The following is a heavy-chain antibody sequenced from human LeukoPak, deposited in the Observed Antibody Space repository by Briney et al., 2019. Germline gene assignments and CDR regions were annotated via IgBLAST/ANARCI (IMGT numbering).Heavy chain of an antibody. CDR1: GGSISSGGYS. V-gene: IGHV4-30-2*01. J-gene: IGHJ4*02. Sequence: SQTLSLTCAVSGGSISSGGYSWSWIRQPPGKGLEWIGYIYHSGSTYYNPSLKSRVTISVDRSKNQFSLKLSSVTAADTAVYYCARDYYDSSGYLDWGQGTLVTVSS. D-gene: IGHD3-22*01. CDR3: ARDYYDSSGYLD. CDR2: IYHSGST.